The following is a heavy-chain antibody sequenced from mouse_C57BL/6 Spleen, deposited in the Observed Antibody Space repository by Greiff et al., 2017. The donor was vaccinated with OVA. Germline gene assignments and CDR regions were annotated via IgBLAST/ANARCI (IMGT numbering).Heavy chain of an antibody. D-gene: IGHD2-4*01. CDR3: ARRDYDVFYAMDY. J-gene: IGHJ4*01. V-gene: IGHV2-2*01. CDR1: GFSLTSYG. CDR2: IWSGGST. Sequence: VMLVESGPGLVQPSQSLSITCTVSGFSLTSYGVHWVRQSPGKGLEWLGVIWSGGSTDYNAAFISRLSISKDNSKSQVFFKMNSLQADDTAIYYCARRDYDVFYAMDYWGQGTSVTVSS.